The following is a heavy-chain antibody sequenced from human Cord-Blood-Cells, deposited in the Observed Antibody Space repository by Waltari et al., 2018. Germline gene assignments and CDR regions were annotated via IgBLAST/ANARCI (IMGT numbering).Heavy chain of an antibody. D-gene: IGHD6-13*01. CDR2: IYYSGST. V-gene: IGHV4-39*01. Sequence: QLQLQESGPGLVKPSETLSRTRTVPGGSLSTGSYYWGLVSQPPGKGLEWIGSIYYSGSTYYNPSLKGRVTISVDTSKNQFSLKLSSVTAADTAVYYCARHSSSWYRYFQHWGQGTLVTVSS. CDR3: ARHSSSWYRYFQH. J-gene: IGHJ1*01. CDR1: GGSLSTGSYY.